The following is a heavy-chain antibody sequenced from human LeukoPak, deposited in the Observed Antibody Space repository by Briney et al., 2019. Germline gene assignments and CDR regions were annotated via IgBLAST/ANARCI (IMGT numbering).Heavy chain of an antibody. CDR3: ARIGWVAAGAYYYYGMDV. CDR2: IIPIFGTA. J-gene: IGHJ6*02. V-gene: IGHV1-69*05. Sequence: GSSVKVSCKASGGTFSSYAISWVRQAPGQGLEWMGGIIPIFGTANYAQKFQGRVTITTDESTSTAYMELSSLRSEDTAVYYCARIGWVAAGAYYYYGMDVWGQGTTVTVSS. CDR1: GGTFSSYA. D-gene: IGHD6-13*01.